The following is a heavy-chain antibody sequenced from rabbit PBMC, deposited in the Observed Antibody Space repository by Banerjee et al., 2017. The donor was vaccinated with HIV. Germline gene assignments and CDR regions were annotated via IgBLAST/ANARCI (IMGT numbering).Heavy chain of an antibody. CDR1: GIDFNNNYW. J-gene: IGHJ4*01. CDR2: IDTGDGST. D-gene: IGHD1-1*01. CDR3: ATSYGSSTGYSMNL. Sequence: QSLEESGGDLVKPGASLTLTCTASGIDFNNNYWICWVRQAPGKGLELIACIDTGDGSTYYASWAKGRFTISKTSSTTVTLQMTSLTAADTATYFCATSYGSSTGYSMNLWGPGTLVTVS. V-gene: IGHV1S40*01.